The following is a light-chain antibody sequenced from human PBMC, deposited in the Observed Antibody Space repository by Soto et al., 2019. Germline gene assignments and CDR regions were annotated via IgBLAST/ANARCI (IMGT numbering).Light chain of an antibody. CDR3: SSYTRSSTLYV. CDR2: DVS. V-gene: IGLV2-14*03. J-gene: IGLJ1*01. CDR1: SNDVGGYNY. Sequence: QSVLTQPASVSGSPGQSITISCTGTSNDVGGYNYVSWYQHHPGKAPKLMIYDVSNRPSGVSNRFSGSKSGNTASLTISGLQTEDEADYYCSSYTRSSTLYVFGTGTKVTVL.